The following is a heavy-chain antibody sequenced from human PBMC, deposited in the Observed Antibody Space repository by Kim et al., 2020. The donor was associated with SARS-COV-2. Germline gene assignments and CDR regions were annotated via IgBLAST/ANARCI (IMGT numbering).Heavy chain of an antibody. CDR3: TRGRSQYGSGYYYPGY. J-gene: IGHJ4*01. D-gene: IGHD3-10*01. CDR2: ISSRSIST. V-gene: IGHV3-11*05. Sequence: GGSLRLSCAASGFTFSDYFMTWIRQAPGKGLEWISYISSRSISTDYADSVRGRFTIFRDNTSNSLYLEMNSLRAEDTAVYYCTRGRSQYGSGYYYPGYWG. CDR1: GFTFSDYF.